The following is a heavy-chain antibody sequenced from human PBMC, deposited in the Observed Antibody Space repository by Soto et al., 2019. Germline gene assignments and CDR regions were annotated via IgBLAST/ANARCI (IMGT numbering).Heavy chain of an antibody. CDR1: GFSFGNYA. J-gene: IGHJ4*02. D-gene: IGHD3-3*02. CDR2: ISGSGGKT. CDR3: ARAGVTPHFFDY. Sequence: GGSLRLSCAASGFSFGNYAMSWVRQSPGKGLEWVSVISGSGGKTYYADSVKGRFTISRDNSKKTVNLQMNNLRAEDTAVYYCARAGVTPHFFDYWGQGTLVTVSS. V-gene: IGHV3-23*01.